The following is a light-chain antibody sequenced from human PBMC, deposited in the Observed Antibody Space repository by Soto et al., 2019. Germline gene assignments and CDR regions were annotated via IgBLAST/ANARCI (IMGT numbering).Light chain of an antibody. V-gene: IGLV3-21*04. J-gene: IGLJ2*01. CDR1: NIGSKG. CDR3: QVWDSGSAHVV. CDR2: SDT. Sequence: SSELTQPPSVSVAPRKTASISCGGNNIGSKGVHWYQQKPGQAPVLVIYSDTDLPPVIPERFSGSNSANLATLTISRVEAGDEADYYCQVWDSGSAHVVFGGGTKVTVL.